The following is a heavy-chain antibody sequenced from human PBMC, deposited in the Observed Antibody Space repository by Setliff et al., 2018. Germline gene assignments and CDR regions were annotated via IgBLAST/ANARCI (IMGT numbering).Heavy chain of an antibody. CDR3: AKPGGWTWPLYYFDY. V-gene: IGHV3-23*01. J-gene: IGHJ4*02. Sequence: QPGGSLRLSCAASGFTFSIYGMSWVRQAPGKGLEWVAGISSGDVTAYADSVKGRFTISRDISKNTLYLQMNSLRVEDTAVYYCAKPGGWTWPLYYFDYWGQGTLVTVSS. D-gene: IGHD3-16*01. CDR1: GFTFSIYG. CDR2: ISSGDVT.